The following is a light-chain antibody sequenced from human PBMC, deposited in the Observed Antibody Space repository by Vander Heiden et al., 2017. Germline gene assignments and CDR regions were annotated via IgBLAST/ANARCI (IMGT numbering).Light chain of an antibody. CDR2: YDD. V-gene: IGLV1-36*01. Sequence: QSVLTQPPPVSEAPRQRVTISCSGSSSNIGNNAVNWYQQLPGKAPKLLIYYDDLLPSGGSDRFSGSKSGTSASLAISGLQSEDEADYYCAAWDDSLNGVVFGGGTKLTVL. J-gene: IGLJ2*01. CDR1: SSNIGNNA. CDR3: AAWDDSLNGVV.